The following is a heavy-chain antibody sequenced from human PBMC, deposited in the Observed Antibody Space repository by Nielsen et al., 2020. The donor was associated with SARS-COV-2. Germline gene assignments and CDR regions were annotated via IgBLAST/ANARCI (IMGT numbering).Heavy chain of an antibody. D-gene: IGHD3-22*01. CDR3: ARGRDYYDSSGYYFRGHFDY. CDR2: IYYSGST. Sequence: SETLSLTCTVSGGSISSSSYYWAWIRQPPGKGLEWIGSIYYSGSTYYNPSLKSRVTISVDTSKNQFSLKLSSVTAADTAVYYCARGRDYYDSSGYYFRGHFDYWGQGTLVTVSS. CDR1: GGSISSSSYY. V-gene: IGHV4-39*01. J-gene: IGHJ4*02.